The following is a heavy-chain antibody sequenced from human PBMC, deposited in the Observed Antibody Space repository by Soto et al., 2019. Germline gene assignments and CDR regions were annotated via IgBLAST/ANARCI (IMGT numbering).Heavy chain of an antibody. V-gene: IGHV3-66*01. Sequence: EVQLVESGGGLVQPGGSLRLSCAASGLTVSTKYMSWFRQAPGKGLEWVSVIYSGGSTFYADSVRGRFTISRDNSKNTVNLQMNSLRAEDTAVYYCARDPWAADYWGQGTLVTVSS. J-gene: IGHJ4*02. CDR3: ARDPWAADY. CDR2: IYSGGST. CDR1: GLTVSTKY. D-gene: IGHD3-16*01.